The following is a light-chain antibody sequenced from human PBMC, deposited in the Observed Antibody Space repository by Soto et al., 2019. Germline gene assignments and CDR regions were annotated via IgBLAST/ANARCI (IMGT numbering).Light chain of an antibody. CDR1: QSVTSSY. Sequence: EIVLTQSPGTLPLSPGERATLSCRASQSVTSSYLAWYQQKPGQAPRLLIYDASNRATGIPDRFSGSGSGTDFTLTISRLEPVDFAVYYCQQYAGSLYTFGQGTRLEIK. J-gene: IGKJ2*01. V-gene: IGKV3-20*01. CDR2: DAS. CDR3: QQYAGSLYT.